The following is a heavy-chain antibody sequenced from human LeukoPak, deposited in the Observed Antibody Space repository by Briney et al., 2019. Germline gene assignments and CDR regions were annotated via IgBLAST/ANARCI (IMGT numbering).Heavy chain of an antibody. Sequence: PSETLSLTCTVSGGSISSYYWSWIRQPPGKGLEWIGYIYYSGSTNYNPSLKSRVTIPVDTSKNQFSLKLSSVTAADTAVYYCARGFGEYYFDYWGQGTLVTVSS. CDR1: GGSISSYY. V-gene: IGHV4-59*01. D-gene: IGHD3-3*01. CDR3: ARGFGEYYFDY. J-gene: IGHJ4*02. CDR2: IYYSGST.